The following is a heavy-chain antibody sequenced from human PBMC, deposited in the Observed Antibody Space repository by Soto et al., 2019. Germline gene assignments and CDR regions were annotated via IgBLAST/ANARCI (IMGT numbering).Heavy chain of an antibody. CDR2: IYPGDSDT. V-gene: IGHV5-51*01. CDR3: SIYPTLTAYFFHCMDG. J-gene: IGHJ6*02. CDR1: GYTFTNYW. Sequence: GESLKISCKGSGYTFTNYWIVWVRQIPGKGLEWMGIIYPGDSDTRYSPSFQGQVTISADRSISTAYLQWSSLKASETGVYYCSIYPTLTAYFFHCMDGWGQRPTVPGSS. D-gene: IGHD2-21*02.